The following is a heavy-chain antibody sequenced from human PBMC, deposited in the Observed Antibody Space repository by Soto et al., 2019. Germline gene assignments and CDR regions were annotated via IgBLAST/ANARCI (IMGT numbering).Heavy chain of an antibody. Sequence: SETLSLTCTVSGGSISSYYWSWTRQPPGKGLEWIGYIYYNGSTNYNPSLKSRVTISVDTSKNQFSLKLSSVTAADTAVYYCAREKYNPDFNYYYYGMDVWGQGTTVTVSS. CDR1: GGSISSYY. CDR2: IYYNGST. J-gene: IGHJ6*02. D-gene: IGHD1-1*01. CDR3: AREKYNPDFNYYYYGMDV. V-gene: IGHV4-59*01.